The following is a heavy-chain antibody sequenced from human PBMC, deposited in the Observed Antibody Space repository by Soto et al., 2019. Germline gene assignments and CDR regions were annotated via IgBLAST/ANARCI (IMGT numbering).Heavy chain of an antibody. Sequence: QVQLVQSGAEVKKPGSSVKVSCKASGGTLSSYSINWVRQAPGHGLEWMGGIIPVFGSPSYAQKFQGRVTITADKSTTTAYMEVSTLRSEDTAVYYCARLRGNQLTGKTCYYSGMEVWGQGTTVTVSS. V-gene: IGHV1-69*06. J-gene: IGHJ6*02. CDR2: IIPVFGSP. CDR1: GGTLSSYS. D-gene: IGHD7-27*01. CDR3: ARLRGNQLTGKTCYYSGMEV.